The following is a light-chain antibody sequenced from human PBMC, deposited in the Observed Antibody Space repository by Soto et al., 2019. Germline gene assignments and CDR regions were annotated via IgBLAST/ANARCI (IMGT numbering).Light chain of an antibody. J-gene: IGKJ2*01. Sequence: EIVLTQSPATLSLSPGERATLSCRASQSVSSYLAWYQQKPGQATRLLIYDASNRATGIPARFSGSGSGTDFTLAISSLEPEDFAVYYCQQRSNWPQYTFGQGTKLEIK. CDR3: QQRSNWPQYT. CDR2: DAS. CDR1: QSVSSY. V-gene: IGKV3-11*01.